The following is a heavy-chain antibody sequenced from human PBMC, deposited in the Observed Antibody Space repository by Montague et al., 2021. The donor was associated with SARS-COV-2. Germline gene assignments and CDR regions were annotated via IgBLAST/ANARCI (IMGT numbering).Heavy chain of an antibody. J-gene: IGHJ4*02. V-gene: IGHV4-39*07. CDR3: ARGVVAAPPVVDY. D-gene: IGHD2-15*01. CDR2: IYYSGTT. Sequence: SETLSLTCAVSGGSISSSNYYWGWIRQPPGKGLEWIGSIYYSGTTYYNPSLQSRVTISVDTSKKQFSLKLNSVTAADTAMYYCARGVVAAPPVVDYWGRGTLVTVSS. CDR1: GGSISSSNYY.